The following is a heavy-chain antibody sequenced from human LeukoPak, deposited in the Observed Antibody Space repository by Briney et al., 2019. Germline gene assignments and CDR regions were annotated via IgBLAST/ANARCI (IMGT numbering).Heavy chain of an antibody. D-gene: IGHD1-26*01. Sequence: GGSLRLSCAASGFTFSSYSMNWVRQAPGKGLEWVSGISWNSGSIGYADSVKGRFTISRDNAKNSLYLQMNSLRAEDMALYYCAKGSPWERQRPGAFDIWGQGTMVTVSS. CDR3: AKGSPWERQRPGAFDI. V-gene: IGHV3-9*03. CDR2: ISWNSGSI. J-gene: IGHJ3*02. CDR1: GFTFSSYS.